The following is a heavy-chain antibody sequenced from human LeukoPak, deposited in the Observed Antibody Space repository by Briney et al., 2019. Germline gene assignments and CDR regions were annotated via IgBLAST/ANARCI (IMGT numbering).Heavy chain of an antibody. CDR1: GGSISGYY. D-gene: IGHD3-10*01. CDR3: ARGKGSNYYYYMDV. V-gene: IGHV4-59*01. CDR2: IYYSGST. J-gene: IGHJ6*03. Sequence: SETLSLTCTVSGGSISGYYWSWIRQPPGKGLEWIGYIYYSGSTNYNPSLKSRVTISVDTSKNQFSLKLSSVTAADTAVYYCARGKGSNYYYYMDVWGKGTTVTISS.